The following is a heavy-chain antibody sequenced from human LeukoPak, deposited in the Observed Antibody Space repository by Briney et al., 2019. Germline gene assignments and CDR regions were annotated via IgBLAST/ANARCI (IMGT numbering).Heavy chain of an antibody. Sequence: PSETLSLTCTVSGYSISSGYFWGWMRQPPGKGLEWIGSIYQSETAHYNPSLKSRVTISVDTSKNQFSLKLSSVTAADTAVYYCARGSILTGYYRGPFDYWGQGTLVTVSS. J-gene: IGHJ4*02. CDR1: GYSISSGYF. D-gene: IGHD3-9*01. V-gene: IGHV4-38-2*02. CDR3: ARGSILTGYYRGPFDY. CDR2: IYQSETA.